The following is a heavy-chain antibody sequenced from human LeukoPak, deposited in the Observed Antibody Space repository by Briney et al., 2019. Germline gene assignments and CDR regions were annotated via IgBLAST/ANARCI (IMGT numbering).Heavy chain of an antibody. J-gene: IGHJ6*02. D-gene: IGHD2-2*02. Sequence: GSLRLSCAASGFTFGSYAMSWVRQPPGKGLEWIGEINHSGSTNYNPSLKSRVTISVDTSKNQFSLKLSSVTAADTAVYYCARGNIVVVPAAITYYYYYGMDVWGQGTTVTVSS. CDR1: GFTFGSYA. CDR2: INHSGST. V-gene: IGHV4-34*01. CDR3: ARGNIVVVPAAITYYYYYGMDV.